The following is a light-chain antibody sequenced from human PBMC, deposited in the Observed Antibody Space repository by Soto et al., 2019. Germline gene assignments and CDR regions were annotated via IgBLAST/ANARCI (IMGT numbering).Light chain of an antibody. CDR1: QSVSSS. CDR2: GAS. V-gene: IGKV3-15*01. CDR3: QQYNNWPPVT. Sequence: EIVMTQSPATLSVSPGERATLSCRASQSVSSSLAWYQQRPGQAPRLLIYGASTRTTGIPARFSGSGSGTEFTLTISSLQSEDFAVYYCQQYNNWPPVTFGQGTRLEIK. J-gene: IGKJ5*01.